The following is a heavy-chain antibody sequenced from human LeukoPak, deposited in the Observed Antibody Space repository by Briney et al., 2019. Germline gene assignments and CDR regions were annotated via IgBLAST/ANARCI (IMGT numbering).Heavy chain of an antibody. CDR2: IYYSGST. Sequence: SETLSLTSTVSGGSLSSDYWSWIPHPPGKGLERIGCIYYSGSTNYNPSLQSRVTISVDTSKNQFSLKLSSVTAADTAVYYCARGRGSGWPIGIFDYWGQGPLVTVSS. V-gene: IGHV4-59*01. D-gene: IGHD6-19*01. CDR1: GGSLSSDY. J-gene: IGHJ4*02. CDR3: ARGRGSGWPIGIFDY.